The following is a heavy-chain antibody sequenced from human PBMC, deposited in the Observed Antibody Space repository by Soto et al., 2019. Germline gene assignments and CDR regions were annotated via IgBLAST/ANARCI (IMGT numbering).Heavy chain of an antibody. CDR1: GFTFSSDW. D-gene: IGHD2-2*01. CDR2: IKQDGSEK. V-gene: IGHV3-7*01. J-gene: IGHJ6*02. CDR3: ARGAFFQYQLLHATFGYYYCGMDV. Sequence: GGSLRLACAASGFTFSSDWMSWVRQAPGKGLEWVANIKQDGSEKYYVDSVKGRFTISRDNAKHSLYLQMNSLRAEDTAVYYCARGAFFQYQLLHATFGYYYCGMDVWGQGTTVTVSS.